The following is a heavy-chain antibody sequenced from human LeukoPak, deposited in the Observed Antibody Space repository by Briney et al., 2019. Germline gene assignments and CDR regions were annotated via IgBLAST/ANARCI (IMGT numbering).Heavy chain of an antibody. CDR1: GGTFSSYA. Sequence: SVKVSCKASGGTFSSYAISWVRQAPGQGLEWMGGIIPIFGTANYAQKFQGRVTITTDESTSTAYMELSSLRSEDTAVYYCASGPDELNWFDPWGQGTLVTVSS. CDR3: ASGPDELNWFDP. J-gene: IGHJ5*02. V-gene: IGHV1-69*05. D-gene: IGHD1-1*01. CDR2: IIPIFGTA.